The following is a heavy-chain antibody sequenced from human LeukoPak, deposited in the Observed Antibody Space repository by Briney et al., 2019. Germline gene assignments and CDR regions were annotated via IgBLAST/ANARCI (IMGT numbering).Heavy chain of an antibody. V-gene: IGHV3-21*01. CDR1: GFTFSSYS. Sequence: GGSLRLSCAAPGFTFSSYSMNWVRQAPGKGLEWVSSISSSSSYIYYADSVKGRFTISRDNAKNSLYLQMNSLRAEDTAVYYCARLNGGTASDYWGQGTLVTVSS. CDR3: ARLNGGTASDY. J-gene: IGHJ4*02. CDR2: ISSSSSYI. D-gene: IGHD2-21*02.